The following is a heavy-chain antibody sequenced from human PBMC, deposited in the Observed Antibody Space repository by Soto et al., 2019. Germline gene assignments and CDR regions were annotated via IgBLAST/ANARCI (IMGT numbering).Heavy chain of an antibody. CDR2: MSYDGSDT. D-gene: IGHD3-10*02. CDR3: TIVRVADSALDH. V-gene: IGHV3-30*02. J-gene: IGHJ4*02. Sequence: PGGSLRLSCVGPGFIFSNNGMHWVRQTPGKGLEWVAFMSYDGSDTFYADSVKGRFTISRDNSKNTLFLRAEDTAMYYCTIVRVADSALDHWGQGTLVTVSS. CDR1: GFIFSNNG.